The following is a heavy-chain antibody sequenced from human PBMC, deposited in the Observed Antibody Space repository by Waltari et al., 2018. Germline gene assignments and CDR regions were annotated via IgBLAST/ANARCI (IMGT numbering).Heavy chain of an antibody. CDR2: IIPILGIA. CDR1: GGALSSYA. Sequence: QVQLVQSGAEVTKPGSSVKAPCKASGGALSSYAISWVRQAPGQGLEWMGGIIPILGIANYAQKFQGRVTITADESTSTAYMELSSLRSEDTAVYYCARESPDGGVLPWGQGTLVTVSS. D-gene: IGHD4-17*01. V-gene: IGHV1-69*04. J-gene: IGHJ5*02. CDR3: ARESPDGGVLP.